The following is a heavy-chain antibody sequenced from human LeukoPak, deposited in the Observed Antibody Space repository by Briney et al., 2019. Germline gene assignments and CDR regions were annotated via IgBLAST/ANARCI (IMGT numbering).Heavy chain of an antibody. CDR1: GGSISSYY. Sequence: PSETLSLTCTVPGGSISSYYWSWIRQTPGKGLEWLGYIYYSGSTNYNPSLKSRVTISVDTSKNQFSLKLSSVTAADTAVYYCARVLRYFDWSEEPDYYYYYMDVWGKGTTVTVSS. J-gene: IGHJ6*03. V-gene: IGHV4-59*01. CDR2: IYYSGST. D-gene: IGHD3-9*01. CDR3: ARVLRYFDWSEEPDYYYYYMDV.